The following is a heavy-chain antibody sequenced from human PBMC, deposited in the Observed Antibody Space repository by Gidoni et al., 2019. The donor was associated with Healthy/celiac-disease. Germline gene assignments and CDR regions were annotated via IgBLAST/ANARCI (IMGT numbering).Heavy chain of an antibody. CDR2: ISSSSSYI. V-gene: IGHV3-21*01. J-gene: IGHJ5*02. D-gene: IGHD1-26*01. Sequence: EVQLVESGGGLVKPGGSLRLSCAASGFTFRSYSMNWVRQAPGKGLGWVSSISSSSSYIYYADSVKGRFTISRDNAKNSLYLQMNSLRAEDTAVYYCARDFDLGFRDSATQGFDPWGQGTLVTVSS. CDR3: ARDFDLGFRDSATQGFDP. CDR1: GFTFRSYS.